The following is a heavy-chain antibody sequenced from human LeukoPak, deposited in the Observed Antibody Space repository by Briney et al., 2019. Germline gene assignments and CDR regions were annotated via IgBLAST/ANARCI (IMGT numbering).Heavy chain of an antibody. CDR1: GYTFTGYY. J-gene: IGHJ3*02. CDR3: ASSGEVVTATPDAFDI. V-gene: IGHV1-2*06. D-gene: IGHD2-21*02. Sequence: GASVKVSCKASGYTFTGYYMHWVRQAPGQGLEWMGRINPNSGGTNYAQKFQGRVTMTRDTSTSTAYMELSRLRSDDTAVYYCASSGEVVTATPDAFDIWGQGTMVTVSS. CDR2: INPNSGGT.